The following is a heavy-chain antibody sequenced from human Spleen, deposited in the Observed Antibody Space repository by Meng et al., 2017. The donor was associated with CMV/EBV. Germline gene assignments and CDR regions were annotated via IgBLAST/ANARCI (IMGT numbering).Heavy chain of an antibody. CDR1: SDTLTGSY. CDR2: IKYNTGDT. D-gene: IGHD1-26*01. CDR3: ARVNTGVRGWELPD. J-gene: IGHJ4*02. V-gene: IGHV1-2*02. Sequence: ASVKVSCKASSDTLTGSYLHWVRQAPGQGLEWMGWIKYNTGDTKYAEKFQGRVTMTRDTSITTTYMELSSLRSDDTAVYYCARVNTGVRGWELPDWGQGTLVTVSS.